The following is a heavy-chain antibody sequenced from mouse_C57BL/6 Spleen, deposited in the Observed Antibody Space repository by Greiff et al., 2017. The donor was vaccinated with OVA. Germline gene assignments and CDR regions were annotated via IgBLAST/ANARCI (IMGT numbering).Heavy chain of an antibody. CDR2: IHPNSGST. CDR1: GYTFTSYW. Sequence: QVQLKQPGAELVKPGASVKLSCKASGYTFTSYWMHWVKQRPGQGLEWIGMIHPNSGSTNYNEKFKSKATLTVDKSSSTAYMQLSSLTSEDSAVYYCARLEGDYFDYWGQGTTLTVSS. CDR3: ARLEGDYFDY. J-gene: IGHJ2*01. V-gene: IGHV1-64*01.